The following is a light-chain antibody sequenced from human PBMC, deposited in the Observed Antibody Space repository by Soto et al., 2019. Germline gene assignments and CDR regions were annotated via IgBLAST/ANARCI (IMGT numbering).Light chain of an antibody. CDR1: QTITSD. Sequence: DIQITQSPSSLSASVGDRVTITCRASQTITSDLNWYQQRPGKAPKLLIYAASSLKSGVPSRFSGSGSGTDFTLTISSLQPEDFATYYCQQSYSTPPTFGQGTKVE. J-gene: IGKJ1*01. CDR3: QQSYSTPPT. CDR2: AAS. V-gene: IGKV1-39*01.